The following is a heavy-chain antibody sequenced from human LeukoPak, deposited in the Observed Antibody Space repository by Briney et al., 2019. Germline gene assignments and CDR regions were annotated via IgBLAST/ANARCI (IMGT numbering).Heavy chain of an antibody. D-gene: IGHD1-26*01. CDR1: GFTFSSYA. Sequence: GRSLRLSCAASGFTFSSYAMHWVRQAPGKGLEWVAVISYGGSNKYYADSVKGRFTISRDNSKNTLYLQMNSLRAEDTAVYYCARDLGGATDYWGQGTLATVSS. V-gene: IGHV3-30-3*01. CDR3: ARDLGGATDY. CDR2: ISYGGSNK. J-gene: IGHJ4*02.